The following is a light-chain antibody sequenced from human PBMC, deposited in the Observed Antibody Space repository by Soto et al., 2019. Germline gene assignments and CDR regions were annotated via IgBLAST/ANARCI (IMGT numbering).Light chain of an antibody. V-gene: IGLV2-14*01. Sequence: QSALTQPASVSGSPGQSITISCTGTSSDVGGYNYVSWYQQHPGKAPKLMIYDVSNRPSGVSNRFSGSKSGNTASLTISGLQAEDEADYYCGSYTSSSTLVFRTGTKVTVL. CDR2: DVS. CDR3: GSYTSSSTLV. CDR1: SSDVGGYNY. J-gene: IGLJ1*01.